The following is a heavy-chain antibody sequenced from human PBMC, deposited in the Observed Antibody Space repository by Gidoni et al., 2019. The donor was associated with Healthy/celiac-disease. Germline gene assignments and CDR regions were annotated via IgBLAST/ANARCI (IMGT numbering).Heavy chain of an antibody. Sequence: QVQLQQWGAGLLKPSKTLSLTCAVYGGSFSGYYWSWIRQPPGKGLEWIGEINHSGSTNYNPSLKSRVTISVDTSKNQFSLKLSSVTAADTAVYYCAGYYRGGYYYGMDVWGQGTTVTVSS. V-gene: IGHV4-34*01. CDR2: INHSGST. CDR3: AGYYRGGYYYGMDV. D-gene: IGHD3-3*01. CDR1: GGSFSGYY. J-gene: IGHJ6*02.